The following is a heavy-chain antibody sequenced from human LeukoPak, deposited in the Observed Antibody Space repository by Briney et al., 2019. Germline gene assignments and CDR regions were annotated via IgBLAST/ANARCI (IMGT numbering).Heavy chain of an antibody. CDR2: ISPSGSAI. CDR1: EFILSTYA. D-gene: IGHD4-17*01. V-gene: IGHV3-21*04. J-gene: IGHJ4*02. Sequence: PGGSLRLSCADSEFILSTYAMNWVRQAPGRGLEWVSSISPSGSAIFYAHSVKGRFTISRDNAKNSLYLQMNSLRAEDTALYYCAREETTVTTAFDYWGQGTLVTVSS. CDR3: AREETTVTTAFDY.